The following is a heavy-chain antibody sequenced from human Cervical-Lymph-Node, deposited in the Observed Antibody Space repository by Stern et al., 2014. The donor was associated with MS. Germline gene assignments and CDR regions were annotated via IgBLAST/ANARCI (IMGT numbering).Heavy chain of an antibody. CDR3: ARDTSSPERSDW. D-gene: IGHD1-1*01. CDR2: ITNVGST. CDR1: GFTVSRDY. J-gene: IGHJ4*02. Sequence: EVQLVESGGGVVQPGGSLRLSCTASGFTVSRDYMTWVRQAPGKGLEWVSIITNVGSTFYTDTVKGRFTIYRDDSKNTVYLHRTSLRAEDTAMYYCARDTSSPERSDWWGQGTLVTVSS. V-gene: IGHV3-53*01.